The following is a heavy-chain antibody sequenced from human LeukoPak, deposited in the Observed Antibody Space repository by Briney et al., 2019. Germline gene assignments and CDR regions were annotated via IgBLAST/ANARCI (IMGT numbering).Heavy chain of an antibody. V-gene: IGHV4-34*01. CDR2: INHSGST. J-gene: IGHJ4*02. D-gene: IGHD5-18*01. CDR3: ARARKGYGYMGFDY. CDR1: GGSFSGYY. Sequence: SETLSLTCAVYGGSFSGYYWSWIRQPPGKGLEWIGEINHSGSTNYNPSLKSRVTISVNTSKNQFSLKLSSVTAADTAVYYCARARKGYGYMGFDYWGQGTLVTVSS.